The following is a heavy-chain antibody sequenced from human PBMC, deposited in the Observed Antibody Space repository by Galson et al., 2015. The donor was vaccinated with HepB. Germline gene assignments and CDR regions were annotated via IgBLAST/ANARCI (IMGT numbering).Heavy chain of an antibody. V-gene: IGHV4-59*01. D-gene: IGHD2-2*01. J-gene: IGHJ4*02. Sequence: SETLSLTCTVSGGSISSYYWSWIRQPPGKGLEWIGYIYYSGSTNYNPSLKSRVTISVDTSKNQFSLKLSSVTAADTAVYYCARGYCSSTSCREFDYWGQGTLVTVSS. CDR3: ARGYCSSTSCREFDY. CDR1: GGSISSYY. CDR2: IYYSGST.